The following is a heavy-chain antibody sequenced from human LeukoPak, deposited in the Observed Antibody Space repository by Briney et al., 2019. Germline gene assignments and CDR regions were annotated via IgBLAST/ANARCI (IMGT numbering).Heavy chain of an antibody. CDR2: IIPIFGTA. Sequence: SVKVSCKASGGTFSSYAISWVRQAPGQGLEWMGGIIPIFGTANYAQKFQGRVTITADESTSTAYMELSSLRSEDTAVYYCARDLDRAYYGSGGHRFDPWGQGTLVTVSS. CDR3: ARDLDRAYYGSGGHRFDP. CDR1: GGTFSSYA. V-gene: IGHV1-69*01. J-gene: IGHJ5*02. D-gene: IGHD3-10*01.